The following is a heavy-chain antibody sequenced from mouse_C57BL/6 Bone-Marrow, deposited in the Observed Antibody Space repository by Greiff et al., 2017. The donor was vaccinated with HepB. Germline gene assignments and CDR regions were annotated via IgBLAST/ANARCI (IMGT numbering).Heavy chain of an antibody. D-gene: IGHD4-1*01. CDR1: GFTFSSYT. J-gene: IGHJ4*01. V-gene: IGHV5-9*01. CDR3: ARLGRFMDY. Sequence: EVQGVESGGGLVKPGGSLKLSCAASGFTFSSYTMSWVRQTPEKRLEWVATISGGGGNTYYPDSVKGRFTISRDNAKNTLYLQMSSLRSEDTALYYCARLGRFMDYWGQGTSVTVSS. CDR2: ISGGGGNT.